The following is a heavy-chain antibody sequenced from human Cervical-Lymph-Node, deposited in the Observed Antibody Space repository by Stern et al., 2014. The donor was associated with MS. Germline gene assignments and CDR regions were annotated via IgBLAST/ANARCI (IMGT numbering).Heavy chain of an antibody. J-gene: IGHJ5*01. V-gene: IGHV3-11*01. CDR3: AKGGSTWFDS. D-gene: IGHD3-16*01. CDR1: GLSFSDSY. CDR2: IGSSGDNR. Sequence: DQLVESGGGLVKPGGSLRLSCAASGLSFSDSYMSWIRQAPGKGLEWVSYIGSSGDNRYYADSVKGRFSVSRDNAKSSLYLQMNSLRDDDTALYYCAKGGSTWFDSWGRGTLVIVSS.